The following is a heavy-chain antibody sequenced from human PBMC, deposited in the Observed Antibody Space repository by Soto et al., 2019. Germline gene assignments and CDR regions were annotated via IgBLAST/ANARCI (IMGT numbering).Heavy chain of an antibody. Sequence: QTLSLTCAISGDSVSSISAAWHWIRLSPSRGLEWLARTYYRSRWYNDYAVSVRSRITVNPDTSKNQFSLQLTSVTPEDTAVYYCAGTTSHQWYYMDVWGKGTTVTVSS. CDR2: TYYRSRWYN. J-gene: IGHJ6*03. CDR1: GDSVSSISAA. CDR3: AGTTSHQWYYMDV. D-gene: IGHD1-7*01. V-gene: IGHV6-1*01.